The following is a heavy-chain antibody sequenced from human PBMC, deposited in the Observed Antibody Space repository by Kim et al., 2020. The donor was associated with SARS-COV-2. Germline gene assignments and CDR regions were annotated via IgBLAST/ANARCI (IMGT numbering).Heavy chain of an antibody. J-gene: IGHJ4*02. Sequence: ADSPKGRFTITRAKPKNSSYLQMNSLRAEDTAVYYCARGIYGSGSYYNDYWGQGTLVTVSS. CDR3: ARGIYGSGSYYNDY. V-gene: IGHV3-11*06. D-gene: IGHD3-10*01.